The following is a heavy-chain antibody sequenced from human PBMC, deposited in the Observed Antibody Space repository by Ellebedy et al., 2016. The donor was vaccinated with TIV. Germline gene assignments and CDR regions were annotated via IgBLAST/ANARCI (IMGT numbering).Heavy chain of an antibody. V-gene: IGHV1-18*01. CDR1: GFTFATYG. J-gene: IGHJ4*02. CDR2: ISTYKGDT. CDR3: AREFGHGPFDY. D-gene: IGHD3-10*01. Sequence: ASVKVSCXASGFTFATYGISWVRQAPGQGLEWMGWISTYKGDTNYEQKFQGRVTLTTDTSTSTAYMELRSLRSDDTAVYYCAREFGHGPFDYWGQGTLVTVAS.